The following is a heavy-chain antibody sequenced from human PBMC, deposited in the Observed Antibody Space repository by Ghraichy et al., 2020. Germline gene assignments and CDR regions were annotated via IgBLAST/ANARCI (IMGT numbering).Heavy chain of an antibody. J-gene: IGHJ3*02. V-gene: IGHV3-74*01. CDR1: GFTFSSYW. CDR3: ARDHGDDREAFDI. D-gene: IGHD3-16*01. CDR2: INSDGSST. Sequence: GGSLRLSCAASGFTFSSYWMHWVRQAPGKGLVWVSRINSDGSSTSYADSVKGRFTISRDNAKNTLYLQMNSLRAEDTAVYYCARDHGDDREAFDIWGQGTMVTVSA.